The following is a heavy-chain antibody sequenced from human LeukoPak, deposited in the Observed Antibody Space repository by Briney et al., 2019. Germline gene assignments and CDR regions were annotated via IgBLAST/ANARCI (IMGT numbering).Heavy chain of an antibody. CDR2: ITSSSNTI. Sequence: GGSLRLSCAASGFTFSSYTMNWVRQAPGKGLEWVSYITSSSNTIYYVDSVKGRFTISRDNSMNTLYLQMNSLRPEDTAVYYCARGTGDYWGQGTLVTVSS. V-gene: IGHV3-48*01. J-gene: IGHJ4*02. D-gene: IGHD1-14*01. CDR3: ARGTGDY. CDR1: GFTFSSYT.